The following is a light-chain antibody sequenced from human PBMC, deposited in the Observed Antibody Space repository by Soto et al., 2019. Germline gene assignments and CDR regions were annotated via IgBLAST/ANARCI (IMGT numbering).Light chain of an antibody. CDR1: SSNIGADSD. V-gene: IGLV1-40*01. Sequence: QPVLTQPPSVSGAPGQRVTISCTGGSSNIGADSDVHWYQQLPGTAPELLIYDNSNRPSGVPDRFSGSKSGTSASLAITGLQAEDEADYYCQSFDSSLSARVFGGGTQLTVL. CDR2: DNS. CDR3: QSFDSSLSARV. J-gene: IGLJ3*02.